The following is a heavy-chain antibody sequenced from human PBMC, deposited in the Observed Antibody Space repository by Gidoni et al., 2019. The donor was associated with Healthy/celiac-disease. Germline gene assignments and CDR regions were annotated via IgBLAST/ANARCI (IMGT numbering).Heavy chain of an antibody. Sequence: QITLKESGPTLVKPTQTRTLTCTFSGFSLSTSGVGVGWIRQPPGKALEWLALIYWDDDKRYSPSLKSRLTITKDTSKNQVVLTMTNMDPVDTATYYCAHRTASSSWYESAFDIWGQGTMVTVSS. D-gene: IGHD6-13*01. CDR2: IYWDDDK. CDR3: AHRTASSSWYESAFDI. V-gene: IGHV2-5*02. CDR1: GFSLSTSGVG. J-gene: IGHJ3*02.